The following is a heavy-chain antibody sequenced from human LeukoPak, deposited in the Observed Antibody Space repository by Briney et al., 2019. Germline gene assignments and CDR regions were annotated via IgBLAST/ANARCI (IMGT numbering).Heavy chain of an antibody. D-gene: IGHD3-16*01. J-gene: IGHJ4*02. V-gene: IGHV3-23*01. CDR3: AKDTKPWGVAEHGTDY. CDR2: ITANGGST. Sequence: GGSLRLSCAASGFTFSSYAMTWVRQAPGKGLEWVSLITANGGSTYYADSVKGRFTISRDNSENTVYLQMDSLRADDTAVYYCAKDTKPWGVAEHGTDYWGQGTLVTVSS. CDR1: GFTFSSYA.